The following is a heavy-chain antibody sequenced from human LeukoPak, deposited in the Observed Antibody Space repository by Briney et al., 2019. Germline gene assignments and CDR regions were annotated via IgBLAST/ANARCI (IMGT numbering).Heavy chain of an antibody. CDR1: GYTFTGYY. CDR3: ARDGYYDSSGYYFGAFDI. Sequence: ASVTVSCKASGYTFTGYYMHWVRQAPGQGLEWMGWINPNSGGTNYAQKFQGRVTMTRDTSISTAYMELSRLRSDDTAVYYCARDGYYDSSGYYFGAFDIWGQGTMVTVSS. CDR2: INPNSGGT. D-gene: IGHD3-22*01. J-gene: IGHJ3*02. V-gene: IGHV1-2*02.